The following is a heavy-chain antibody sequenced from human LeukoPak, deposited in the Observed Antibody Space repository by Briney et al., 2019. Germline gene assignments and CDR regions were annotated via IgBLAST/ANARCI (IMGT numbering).Heavy chain of an antibody. V-gene: IGHV1-18*01. D-gene: IGHD2-21*01. CDR3: ARLRDCSDTGCANFYFYMDI. Sequence: GASVRVSCKASGYPFFSSGISWVRQAPGQGLEWLGWFSAYNGVTHYARKFRGRLTIPTDTSTSTAYMELRSLRSDDTAIYYCARLRDCSDTGCANFYFYMDIWGKGTAITVSS. CDR2: FSAYNGVT. J-gene: IGHJ6*03. CDR1: GYPFFSSG.